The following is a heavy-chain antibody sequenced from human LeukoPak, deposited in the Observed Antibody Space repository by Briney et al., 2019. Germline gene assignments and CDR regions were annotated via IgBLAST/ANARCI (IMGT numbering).Heavy chain of an antibody. CDR2: INHSGST. CDR1: GGSFSGYY. V-gene: IGHV4-34*01. CDR3: ARIGVPDVQTQNCFDP. Sequence: SETLSLTCAVYGGSFSGYYWSWIRHPPGKGLEWIGEINHSGSTNYNPSLKSRVTISVDTSKSQFSFKLTSVTAADTAVYYCARIGVPDVQTQNCFDPWGQGTLVTVSS. J-gene: IGHJ5*02. D-gene: IGHD2-2*01.